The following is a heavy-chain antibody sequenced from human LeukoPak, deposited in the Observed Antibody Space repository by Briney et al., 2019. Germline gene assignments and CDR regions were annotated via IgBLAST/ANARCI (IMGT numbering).Heavy chain of an antibody. CDR2: INHSGST. J-gene: IGHJ4*02. D-gene: IGHD6-13*01. Sequence: PSETLSLTCAVYGGSFSGYYWSWIRQPPGKGLEWIGEINHSGSTNYNPSLKSRVTISVDTSKNQFSLKLSSVTAADTAVYYCARRVYFDHWGQGTLVTVSS. V-gene: IGHV4-34*01. CDR3: ARRVYFDH. CDR1: GGSFSGYY.